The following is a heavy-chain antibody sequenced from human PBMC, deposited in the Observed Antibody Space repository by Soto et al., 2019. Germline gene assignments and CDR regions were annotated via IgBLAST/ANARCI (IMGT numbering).Heavy chain of an antibody. J-gene: IGHJ4*02. D-gene: IGHD4-4*01. Sequence: EVQLLESGGGLVQPGGSLRLSCAASGFTFSSYAMSWVRQAPGKGLEWVSAISGSGGSTYYADSAKGRFTISRDNSKNTLYLQMNSLRAEDTAVYYCAKDTTVTTGPLDYWGQGTLVTVSS. CDR3: AKDTTVTTGPLDY. V-gene: IGHV3-23*01. CDR2: ISGSGGST. CDR1: GFTFSSYA.